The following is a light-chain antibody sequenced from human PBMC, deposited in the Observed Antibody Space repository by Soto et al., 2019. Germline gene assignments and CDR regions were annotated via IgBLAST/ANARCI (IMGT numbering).Light chain of an antibody. Sequence: QSALTQPASVSGSAGQSIAISCTGTSSDVGGYNYVSWYQQHPGKAPKLLLSEVSKRPSGVSDRFSGSKSGNTASLTISGLQTQDEADYYCSSFTSAYTFVFRTGTRSPS. CDR1: SSDVGGYNY. V-gene: IGLV2-14*01. J-gene: IGLJ1*01. CDR2: EVS. CDR3: SSFTSAYTFV.